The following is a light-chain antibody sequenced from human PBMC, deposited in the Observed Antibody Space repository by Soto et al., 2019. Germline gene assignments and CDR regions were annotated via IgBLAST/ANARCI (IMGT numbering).Light chain of an antibody. CDR3: QQYGSPPT. CDR2: GAS. J-gene: IGKJ4*01. V-gene: IGKV3-20*01. Sequence: EIVLTQSPGTLSLSPGERATLSCRASQSVSNSYLAWYQQKPGQAPRLLIYGASSRATGIPDRFSGSGSGTKFTITISRLEPEDFAVYYCQQYGSPPTFGGGTKVEIK. CDR1: QSVSNSY.